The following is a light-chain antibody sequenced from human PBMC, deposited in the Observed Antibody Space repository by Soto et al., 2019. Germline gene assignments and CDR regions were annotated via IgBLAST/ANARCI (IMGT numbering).Light chain of an antibody. V-gene: IGKV1-27*01. CDR3: QKYNSAPRT. Sequence: DIQMTQSPSSLSASVGDRVTITCRASQVISNYLAWYQQKSGKPPKLLIYAASTLQSGVPSRFSGSGSGTDFTLPISSLQPEDVATYYCQKYNSAPRTFGQGTKVEIK. J-gene: IGKJ1*01. CDR1: QVISNY. CDR2: AAS.